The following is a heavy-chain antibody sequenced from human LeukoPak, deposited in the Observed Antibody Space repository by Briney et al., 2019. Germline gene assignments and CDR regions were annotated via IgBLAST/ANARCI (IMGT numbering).Heavy chain of an antibody. D-gene: IGHD3-9*01. CDR1: GGSISSYY. J-gene: IGHJ4*02. Sequence: SETLSLTCTVSGGSISSYYWSWIRQPPGKGLEWIGYIYYSGSTNYNPSLKSRVTISVDTSKNQFSLKLSSVTAADTAVYYCARARVLRYLDWLPDYWGQGTLVTVSS. CDR3: ARARVLRYLDWLPDY. V-gene: IGHV4-59*01. CDR2: IYYSGST.